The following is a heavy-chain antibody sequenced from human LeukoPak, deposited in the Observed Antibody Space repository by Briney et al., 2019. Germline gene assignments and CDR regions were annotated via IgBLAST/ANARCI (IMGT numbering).Heavy chain of an antibody. J-gene: IGHJ4*02. CDR2: ISSSSSTI. CDR1: GFTFSSYS. V-gene: IGHV3-48*01. CDR3: AEGSGY. Sequence: HSGGSLRLSCAASGFTFSSYSMNWVRQAPGKGLEWVSYISSSSSTIYYADSVKGRFTISRDNAKNSLYLQMNSLRAEDTAVYYCAEGSGYWGQGTLVTVPS.